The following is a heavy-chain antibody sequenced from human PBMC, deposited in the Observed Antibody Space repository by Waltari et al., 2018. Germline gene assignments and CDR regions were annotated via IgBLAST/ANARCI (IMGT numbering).Heavy chain of an antibody. J-gene: IGHJ4*02. V-gene: IGHV5-51*01. CDR3: ARQPDFYYDSSGSPGAIDY. Sequence: EVQLVQSGAEVKKPGESLKISCKGSGYSFTSYWIGWVRQMPGKGLEWMGIIYPGDSYPRYRPSFQGQVTISADKSISTAYLQWSSLKASDTAMYYCARQPDFYYDSSGSPGAIDYWGQGTLVTVSS. CDR1: GYSFTSYW. CDR2: IYPGDSYP. D-gene: IGHD3-22*01.